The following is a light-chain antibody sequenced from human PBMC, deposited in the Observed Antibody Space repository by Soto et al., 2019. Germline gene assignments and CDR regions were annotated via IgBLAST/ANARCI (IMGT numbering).Light chain of an antibody. CDR1: SSNIGSNI. V-gene: IGLV1-51*01. J-gene: IGLJ1*01. CDR3: RSWDSSLSAYV. CDR2: DDN. Sequence: QSVLTQPPSASGTPGQRVTISCSGSSSNIGSNIVNWYQQLPGTAPKLLIYDDNKRLSGIPDRFSGSKSGTSATLGITGFQTGDEADYYCRSWDSSLSAYVFGTGTKVTV.